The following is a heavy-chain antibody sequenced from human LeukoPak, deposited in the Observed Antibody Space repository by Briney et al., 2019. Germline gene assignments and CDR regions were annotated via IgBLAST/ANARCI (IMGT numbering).Heavy chain of an antibody. Sequence: KPSETLSLTCTVSGGSISSYYWSWIRQPPGKGLEWIGYIYYSGSTNYNPSLKSRVTISVDTSKNQFSLKLSSVTAADTAVYYCAREPYSNGYWGQGTLVTVSS. CDR2: IYYSGST. CDR3: AREPYSNGY. D-gene: IGHD4-11*01. J-gene: IGHJ4*02. V-gene: IGHV4-59*01. CDR1: GGSISSYY.